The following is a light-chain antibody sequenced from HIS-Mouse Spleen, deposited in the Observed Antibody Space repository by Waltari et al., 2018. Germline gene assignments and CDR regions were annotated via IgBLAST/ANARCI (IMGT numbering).Light chain of an antibody. V-gene: IGLV2-14*03. CDR3: SSYTSSSTWV. CDR1: SSDVGGYNY. J-gene: IGLJ3*02. Sequence: QSALTQPASVSWSPGQSITISCTGTSSDVGGYNYVSWYQQHPGKAPKLMIYDGSNRPSWVSNRFSGSKSGNTASLTISGLQAEDEADYYCSSYTSSSTWVFGGGTKLTVL. CDR2: DGS.